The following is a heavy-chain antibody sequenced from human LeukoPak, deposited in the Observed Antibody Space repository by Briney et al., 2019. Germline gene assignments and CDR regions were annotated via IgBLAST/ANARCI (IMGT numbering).Heavy chain of an antibody. D-gene: IGHD2-21*02. J-gene: IGHJ5*02. Sequence: ASVKVSCKASGYTFTGYYMHWVRQAPGQGLEWMGWINPNSGGTNYAQKFQGRVTMTRDTSISTAYMELSRLRSDDTAVYYCAKLTATCGGDCRGFDPWGQGTLVTVSS. CDR3: AKLTATCGGDCRGFDP. CDR1: GYTFTGYY. V-gene: IGHV1-2*02. CDR2: INPNSGGT.